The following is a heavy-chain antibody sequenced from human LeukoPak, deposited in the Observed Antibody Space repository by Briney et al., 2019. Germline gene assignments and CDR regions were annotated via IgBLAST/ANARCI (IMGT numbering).Heavy chain of an antibody. Sequence: SETLSLTCTVSGVSINSADYSWSWIRKSEGKGLEWIGYISHTGGTHDNPSFSSRVSMSVDRSRNQFSLRLSSVTAADTAVYYCARGARYYFDTSGYFDYWGQGILVTVSS. CDR1: GVSINSADYS. V-gene: IGHV4-30-2*06. CDR3: ARGARYYFDTSGYFDY. D-gene: IGHD3-22*01. J-gene: IGHJ4*02. CDR2: ISHTGGT.